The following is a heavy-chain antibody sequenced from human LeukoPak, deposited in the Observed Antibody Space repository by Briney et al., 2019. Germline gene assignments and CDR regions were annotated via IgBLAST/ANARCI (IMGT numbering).Heavy chain of an antibody. Sequence: ASVKVSCKASGYTFTSYGISWVRQAPGQGLEWMGWISAYNGNTNYAQKFQGRVTMTRNTSISTAYMELSSLRSEDTAVYYCARGYYNLGYCSGGSCPYRWFDPWGQGTLVTVSS. CDR2: ISAYNGNT. J-gene: IGHJ5*02. CDR3: ARGYYNLGYCSGGSCPYRWFDP. D-gene: IGHD2-15*01. V-gene: IGHV1-18*01. CDR1: GYTFTSYG.